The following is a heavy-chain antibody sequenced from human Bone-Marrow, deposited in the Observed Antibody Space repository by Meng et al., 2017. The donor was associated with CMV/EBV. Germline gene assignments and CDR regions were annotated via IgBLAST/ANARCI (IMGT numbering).Heavy chain of an antibody. CDR2: IIPIFGTA. Sequence: SVKVSCKASGGTFSSYAISWVRQAPGQGLEWMGGIIPIFGTANYAQKFQGRVTITTDESTSTAYMELSSLRSEDTAVYYCARDYDVWSGYSGYDYYYGMDVWGQGTTVTVSS. CDR1: GGTFSSYA. J-gene: IGHJ6*02. CDR3: ARDYDVWSGYSGYDYYYGMDV. D-gene: IGHD3-3*01. V-gene: IGHV1-69*05.